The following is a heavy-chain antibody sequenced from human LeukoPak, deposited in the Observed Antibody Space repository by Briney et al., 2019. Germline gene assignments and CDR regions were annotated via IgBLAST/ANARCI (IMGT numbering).Heavy chain of an antibody. CDR3: AKDYNNCFDY. D-gene: IGHD1-14*01. Sequence: GGSLRLSCAASGFSFSGYGMNWVRQAPGKGLEWVTFIRYDGSTKSYADSVKGRFTIARDNSKNTLYLQMNSLRAEDTAVYFCAKDYNNCFDYWGQGALVTVSS. V-gene: IGHV3-30*02. CDR2: IRYDGSTK. CDR1: GFSFSGYG. J-gene: IGHJ4*02.